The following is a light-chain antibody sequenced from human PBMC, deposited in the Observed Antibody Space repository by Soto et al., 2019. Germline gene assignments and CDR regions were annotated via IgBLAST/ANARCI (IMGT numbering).Light chain of an antibody. V-gene: IGLV2-14*01. J-gene: IGLJ1*01. Sequence: QSALTQPASVPGSPGQSITISCTGTSSDVGGYNYVSWYQQHPGKAPKLMIYEVSNRPSGVSNRFSGSKSGNTASLTISGLQAEDEADYYCNSYTGSGIVFGTGTKVTVL. CDR1: SSDVGGYNY. CDR2: EVS. CDR3: NSYTGSGIV.